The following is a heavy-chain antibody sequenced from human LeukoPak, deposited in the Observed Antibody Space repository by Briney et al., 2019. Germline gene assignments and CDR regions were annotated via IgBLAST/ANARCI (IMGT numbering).Heavy chain of an antibody. CDR2: ISNIGATT. V-gene: IGHV3-23*01. CDR1: GFTFSSYA. D-gene: IGHD2-8*01. Sequence: GSLRLSCAGSGFTFSSYAMSWVRQAPGKGLEWVSAISNIGATTYDADSVKGRFSISRDNSRSTMYLQMNSLRAEDTALYYCAKDTSIGRYCTNGVCSPFDYWGQGTLVTVSS. J-gene: IGHJ4*02. CDR3: AKDTSIGRYCTNGVCSPFDY.